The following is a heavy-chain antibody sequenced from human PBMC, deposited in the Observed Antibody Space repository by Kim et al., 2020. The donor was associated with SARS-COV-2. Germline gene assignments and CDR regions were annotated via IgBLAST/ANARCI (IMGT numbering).Heavy chain of an antibody. CDR1: GGSISNYY. V-gene: IGHV4-4*07. D-gene: IGHD3-22*01. CDR3: ARGRQRITRIVMVIDDAFDI. Sequence: SETLSLTCTVSGGSISNYYWNWIRQPAGKGLEWIGRIYTSGSTNYNPSLKNRVTMSVDTSKNQFSLKLSSVTAADTAVDYCARGRQRITRIVMVIDDAFDIWGQGTMVTVSS. CDR2: IYTSGST. J-gene: IGHJ3*02.